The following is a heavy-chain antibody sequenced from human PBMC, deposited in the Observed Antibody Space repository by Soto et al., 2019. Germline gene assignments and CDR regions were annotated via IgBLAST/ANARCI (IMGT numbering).Heavy chain of an antibody. Sequence: PGGSLRLSCSASGFTFSIYAMHWVRQAPGKGLEYVSSISTNGGSTDCADSVKGRFTISRDNSKNTVYLQMSSLRVEDTAVYYCVKGEYYYDSSGYYPFDYWGQGT. CDR1: GFTFSIYA. D-gene: IGHD3-22*01. CDR3: VKGEYYYDSSGYYPFDY. V-gene: IGHV3-64D*06. CDR2: ISTNGGST. J-gene: IGHJ4*02.